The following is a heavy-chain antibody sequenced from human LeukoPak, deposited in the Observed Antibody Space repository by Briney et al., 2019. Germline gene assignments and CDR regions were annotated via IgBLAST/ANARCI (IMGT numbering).Heavy chain of an antibody. CDR2: ISNDGSKE. V-gene: IGHV3-30*03. J-gene: IGHJ4*02. CDR3: ARRAGGYSHPYDY. D-gene: IGHD4-23*01. Sequence: PGGSLRLSCAASGFTFTIYGMHWVRQAPGKGLEWVATISNDGSKEYYTDSVKGRFTISRDNSKNTLYLQMNSLRAEDTAVYYCARRAGGYSHPYDYWGQGTLVTVSS. CDR1: GFTFTIYG.